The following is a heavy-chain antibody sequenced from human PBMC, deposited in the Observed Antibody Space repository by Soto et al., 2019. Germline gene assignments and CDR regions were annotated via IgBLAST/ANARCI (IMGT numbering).Heavy chain of an antibody. Sequence: PSETLSLTCTVSGGSISSYYWSWIRQPPGKGLEWIGYIYYSGSTNYNPSLKSRVTISVDTSRNQFSLKRSSVTAADTAVYYCARRYSSEPTDAFDIWGQGTMVTV. CDR1: GGSISSYY. CDR3: ARRYSSEPTDAFDI. V-gene: IGHV4-59*01. D-gene: IGHD6-19*01. CDR2: IYYSGST. J-gene: IGHJ3*02.